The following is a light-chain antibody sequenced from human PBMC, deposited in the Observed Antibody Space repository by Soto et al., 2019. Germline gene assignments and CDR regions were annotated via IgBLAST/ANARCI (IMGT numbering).Light chain of an antibody. Sequence: QSALTQPASVSGSPGQSITISCTGTSSDVGGYKYVSWYHQYPGKAPKLMIYEVSNRPSGVSDRFSGSKSGNTASLTISGLQAEDEGDYYCQSYDLSLRNYVFGSGTKLTVL. CDR2: EVS. V-gene: IGLV2-14*01. J-gene: IGLJ1*01. CDR1: SSDVGGYKY. CDR3: QSYDLSLRNYV.